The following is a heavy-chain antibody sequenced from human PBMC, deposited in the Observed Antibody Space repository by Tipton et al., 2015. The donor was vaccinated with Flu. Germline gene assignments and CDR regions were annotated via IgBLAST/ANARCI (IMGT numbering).Heavy chain of an antibody. Sequence: TLSLTCTVSGGFITSGSYYWSWIRQSAGKGLEWIGRIYTTGSTNYNPSLRSRVTISGDTSKNQFSLQLNSVTAEDTAVYYCARDSAAHYGMDVWGQGTTVTVSS. CDR2: IYTTGST. V-gene: IGHV4-61*02. CDR1: GGFITSGSYY. D-gene: IGHD6-13*01. J-gene: IGHJ6*02. CDR3: ARDSAAHYGMDV.